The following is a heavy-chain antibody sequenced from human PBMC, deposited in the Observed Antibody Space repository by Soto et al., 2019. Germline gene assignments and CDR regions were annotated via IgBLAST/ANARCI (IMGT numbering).Heavy chain of an antibody. CDR2: ISYDGSNK. D-gene: IGHD5-12*01. CDR3: AREGARWLQFRNAFDI. V-gene: IGHV3-30-3*01. J-gene: IGHJ3*02. CDR1: GFTFSSYA. Sequence: GGSLRLSCAASGFTFSSYAMHWVRQAPGKGLEWVAVISYDGSNKYYADSVKGRFTISRDNSKNTLYLQMNSLRAEDTAVYYCAREGARWLQFRNAFDIWGQGTMVTVSS.